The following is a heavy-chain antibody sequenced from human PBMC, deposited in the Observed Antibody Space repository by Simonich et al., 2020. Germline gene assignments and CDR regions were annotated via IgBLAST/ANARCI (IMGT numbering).Heavy chain of an antibody. CDR1: GYSISSGYY. J-gene: IGHJ6*02. CDR3: ARVGYSNYYYYGMDV. V-gene: IGHV4-38-2*01. Sequence: QVQLQESGPGLVKPSETLSLTCAVSGYSISSGYYWAWIRQPPGKGLEWIGSIYHSGRTYYNPSLKSRVTISVDTSKNQFSLKLSSVTAADTAVYYCARVGYSNYYYYGMDVWGQGTTVTVSS. CDR2: IYHSGRT. D-gene: IGHD6-13*01.